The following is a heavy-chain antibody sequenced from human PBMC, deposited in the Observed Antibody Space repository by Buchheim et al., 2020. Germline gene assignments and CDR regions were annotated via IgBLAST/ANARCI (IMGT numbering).Heavy chain of an antibody. J-gene: IGHJ5*02. D-gene: IGHD3-10*01. V-gene: IGHV3-74*01. CDR1: GFTFSNFW. CDR3: ARDYYGSGSYRP. CDR2: INNDGSTT. Sequence: EVQLVESGGGLVQPGGSLRLSCAASGFTFSNFWMHWVRQAPGEGLVWVSYINNDGSTTNYADSVKGRFTISRDTAKETLYLQMNSLGAEDTAVYYCARDYYGSGSYRPWGQGTL.